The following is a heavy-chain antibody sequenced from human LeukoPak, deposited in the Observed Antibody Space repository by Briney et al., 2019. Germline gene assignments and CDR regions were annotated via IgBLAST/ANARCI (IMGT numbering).Heavy chain of an antibody. D-gene: IGHD6-19*01. CDR2: ISSSGGTI. V-gene: IGHV3-11*04. J-gene: IGHJ3*02. Sequence: KPGGSLRLSCAASGFTFSDYYMNWIRQAPGKGLEWISYISSSGGTIYYADSVKGRFTISRDNAKNSLYLQMNSLRAEDTAVYYCWGYSSGWFGAFHIWGQGTMVTVSS. CDR1: GFTFSDYY. CDR3: WGYSSGWFGAFHI.